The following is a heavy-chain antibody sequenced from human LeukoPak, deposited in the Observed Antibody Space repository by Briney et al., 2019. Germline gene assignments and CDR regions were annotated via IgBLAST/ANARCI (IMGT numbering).Heavy chain of an antibody. CDR1: GYSISSGYY. Sequence: SETLSLTCAVSGYSISSGYYWGWIRQPPGQGLEWIGSIYHSGSTYYNPSLKSRVTISVDTSKNQFSLKLSSVTAADTAVYYCGGESPGGGGDYWGQGTLVTVSS. V-gene: IGHV4-38-2*02. CDR2: IYHSGST. CDR3: GGESPGGGGDY. J-gene: IGHJ4*02. D-gene: IGHD3-16*01.